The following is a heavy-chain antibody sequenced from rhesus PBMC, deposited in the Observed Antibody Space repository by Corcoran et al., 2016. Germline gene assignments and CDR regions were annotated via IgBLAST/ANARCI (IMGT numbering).Heavy chain of an antibody. V-gene: IGHV4-169*01. CDR1: GGSISSSY. J-gene: IGHJ4*01. CDR3: ARGTIYYFDY. D-gene: IGHD3-3*01. Sequence: QLQLQESGPGLVTPSETLSVNCAVSGGSISSSYWSCIRPAPGKGMEWIGYIYGSVNSTNYNRPLKSLVTPAADTSKNQFSLKLSSVTAAYTAVYYCARGTIYYFDYWGQGVLVTVSS. CDR2: IYGSVNST.